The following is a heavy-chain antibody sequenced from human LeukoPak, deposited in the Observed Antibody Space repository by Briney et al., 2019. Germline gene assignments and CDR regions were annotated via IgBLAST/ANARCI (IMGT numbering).Heavy chain of an antibody. CDR1: GGTFSSYA. D-gene: IGHD6-6*01. CDR2: IIPIFGVA. CDR3: ARAAGSGSSSRAYYYYYYMDV. J-gene: IGHJ6*03. V-gene: IGHV1-69*10. Sequence: SVKVSCKASGGTFSSYAISWVRQAPGQGLEWMGGIIPIFGVANYAQKFQGRVTITADKSTSTAYMELSSLRSEDTAVYYCARAAGSGSSSRAYYYYYYMDVWGKGTTVTVSS.